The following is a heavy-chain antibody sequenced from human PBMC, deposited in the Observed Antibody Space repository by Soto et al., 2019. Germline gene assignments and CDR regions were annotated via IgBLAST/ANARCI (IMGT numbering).Heavy chain of an antibody. V-gene: IGHV4-30-4*01. D-gene: IGHD3-3*01. CDR2: IYYSGST. CDR1: GGSISSGDYY. Sequence: QVQLQESGPGLVKPSQTLSLTCTVSGGSISSGDYYWSWIRQPPGKGLEWIGYIYYSGSTYYNPSLKSRVTISVDTSKYQFSLKLSSVTAADTAVYYCARGPVSWNYYYYGMDVWGQGTTVTVSS. J-gene: IGHJ6*02. CDR3: ARGPVSWNYYYYGMDV.